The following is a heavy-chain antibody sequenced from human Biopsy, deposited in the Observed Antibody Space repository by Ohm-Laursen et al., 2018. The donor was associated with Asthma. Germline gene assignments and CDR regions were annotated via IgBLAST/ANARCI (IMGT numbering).Heavy chain of an antibody. D-gene: IGHD4-17*01. V-gene: IGHV1-69*13. CDR3: AREVSTVDYGYYYFAMDV. J-gene: IGHJ6*02. Sequence: SVKVSCKASGYPFIGYHIHWMRQAPGQGLEWMGRINPVFGTSNYAQKFQGRVTFTADGSTSSAYMELSSLTSEGSAVYYCAREVSTVDYGYYYFAMDVWGQGTTVTVSS. CDR1: GYPFIGYH. CDR2: INPVFGTS.